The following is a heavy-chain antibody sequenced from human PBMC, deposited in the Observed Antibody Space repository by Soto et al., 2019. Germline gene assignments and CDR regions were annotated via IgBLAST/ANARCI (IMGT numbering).Heavy chain of an antibody. D-gene: IGHD2-15*01. V-gene: IGHV1-18*01. J-gene: IGHJ4*02. CDR2: ISAYNGNT. CDR3: ARDTFCRGGRCYPNFDY. CDR1: GYTFTSYD. Sequence: ASVKVSCKTSGYTFTSYDISWVRQAPGQGLEWMGWISAYNGNTNYAQKLQGRVTMTTDTSTSTTYMELRSLRSDDTAVYYCARDTFCRGGRCYPNFDYWGQGTLVTVSS.